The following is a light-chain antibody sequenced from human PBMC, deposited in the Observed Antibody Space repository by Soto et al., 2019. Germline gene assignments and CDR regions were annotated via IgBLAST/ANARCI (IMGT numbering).Light chain of an antibody. CDR1: QSLRHFNGNNY. J-gene: IGKJ5*01. CDR3: QQSYSNPIT. Sequence: DIVMTQSPLSLPVTPGEPAAISCRSIQSLRHFNGNNYVDGYTKTQGKAPKLLIYAASSLQSGVPSRFSGSGSGTDFPITISSLQHEDFETYYCQQSYSNPITFGQGTRLEIK. V-gene: IGKV1-39*01. CDR2: AAS.